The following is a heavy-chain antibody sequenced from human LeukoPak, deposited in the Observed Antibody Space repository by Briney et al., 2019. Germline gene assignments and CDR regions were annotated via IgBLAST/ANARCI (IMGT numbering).Heavy chain of an antibody. CDR1: GFTFSSYG. J-gene: IGHJ4*02. CDR3: ARLYTAMVQDY. CDR2: ISSSSSYI. V-gene: IGHV3-21*01. Sequence: GGSLRLSCAASGFTFSSYGMHWVRQAPGKGLEWVSSISSSSSYIYYADSVKGRFTISRDNAKNSLYLQMNSLRAEDTAVYYCARLYTAMVQDYWGQGTLVTVSS. D-gene: IGHD5-18*01.